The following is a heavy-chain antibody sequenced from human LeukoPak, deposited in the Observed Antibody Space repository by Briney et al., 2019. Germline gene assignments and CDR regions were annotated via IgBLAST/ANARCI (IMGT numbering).Heavy chain of an antibody. J-gene: IGHJ4*02. D-gene: IGHD2-15*01. CDR2: ISGSGGST. V-gene: IGHV3-23*01. Sequence: GGSLRLSCAASGFTFSNYAMSWVRQAPGKGLEWVSAISGSGGSTYYADSVKGRFTISRDNSKNTLYLQMNSLRAEDTAVYYCATSGCSGGSCYSPYYFDYWGQGTLVTVSS. CDR3: ATSGCSGGSCYSPYYFDY. CDR1: GFTFSNYA.